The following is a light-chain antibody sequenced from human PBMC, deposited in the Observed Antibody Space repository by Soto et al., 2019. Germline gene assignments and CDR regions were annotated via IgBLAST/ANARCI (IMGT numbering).Light chain of an antibody. Sequence: EVVLTQSPATLSLSPGERATLSCRASQSVSSYLAWYQQKLGQAPRPLIYDASNRATGIPARFSGSGSGTDFTLTISSLEPEDFAVYYCQQRSDWPPITFGQGTRLEIK. V-gene: IGKV3-11*01. J-gene: IGKJ5*01. CDR2: DAS. CDR1: QSVSSY. CDR3: QQRSDWPPIT.